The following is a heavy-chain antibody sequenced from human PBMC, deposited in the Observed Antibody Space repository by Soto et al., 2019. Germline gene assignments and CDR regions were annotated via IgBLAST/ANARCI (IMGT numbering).Heavy chain of an antibody. D-gene: IGHD3-22*01. CDR1: GFTFSSYS. V-gene: IGHV3-48*02. CDR3: ARTDDRSGYYYDAFDI. J-gene: IGHJ3*02. CDR2: ISSSSSAI. Sequence: EVQLVESGGGLVQPGGSLRLSCAASGFTFSSYSMNWVRQAPGKGLEWVSYISSSSSAIYYTDSVKGRFTISRDNAKNSLYLQMNSLRDEDTAVYYCARTDDRSGYYYDAFDIWGQGTMVTVSS.